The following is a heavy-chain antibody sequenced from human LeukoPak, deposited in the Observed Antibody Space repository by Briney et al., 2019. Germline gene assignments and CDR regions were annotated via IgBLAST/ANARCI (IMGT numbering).Heavy chain of an antibody. Sequence: SETLSLTCTVSGGSISSGDYYWSWIRQPPGKGLEWIGYMYYSGSTYYNPSLKSRVTISVDTSKNQFSLKLSSVTAADTAVYYCARGGGDILTGYYFWFDPWGQGTLVTVSS. D-gene: IGHD3-9*01. V-gene: IGHV4-30-4*01. CDR1: GGSISSGDYY. CDR2: MYYSGST. J-gene: IGHJ5*02. CDR3: ARGGGDILTGYYFWFDP.